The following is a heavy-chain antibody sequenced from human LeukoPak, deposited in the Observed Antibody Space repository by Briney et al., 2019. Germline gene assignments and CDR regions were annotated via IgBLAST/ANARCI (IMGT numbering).Heavy chain of an antibody. Sequence: SVNVSFKASVCTFIIYAISWVRQAPGQGLEWMGGIIPIFGTTNYAQKFQGRVTITADESTSAAYMELSSLRSEDTAVYFCARSHYSSYWDNGPHYYYYYMDVWGKGTTVTVSS. V-gene: IGHV1-69*01. D-gene: IGHD6-6*01. J-gene: IGHJ6*03. CDR3: ARSHYSSYWDNGPHYYYYYMDV. CDR2: IIPIFGTT. CDR1: VCTFIIYA.